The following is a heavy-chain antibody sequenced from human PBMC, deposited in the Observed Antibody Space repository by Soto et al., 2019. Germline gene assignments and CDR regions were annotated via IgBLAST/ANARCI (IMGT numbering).Heavy chain of an antibody. CDR2: IHDSGNT. CDR1: GGSVSIGDYL. CDR3: ARARGGDSGDYASLFDR. Sequence: VQLQESGPGLVTPSQTLSLTCTVFGGSVSIGDYLWSWIRQRPGKGLEWIGYIHDSGNTYYNPSLRSRVTISLATSKNQFSLKVASMTAADTAVYFCARARGGDSGDYASLFDRWGQGKLVTVSS. V-gene: IGHV4-30-4*01. J-gene: IGHJ5*02. D-gene: IGHD4-17*01.